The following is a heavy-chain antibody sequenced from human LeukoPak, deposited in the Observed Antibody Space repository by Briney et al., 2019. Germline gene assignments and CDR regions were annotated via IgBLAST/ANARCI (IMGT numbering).Heavy chain of an antibody. CDR2: IYYSGST. CDR3: ARGYSCGWHAYYYMDV. J-gene: IGHJ6*03. CDR1: GGSISSSSYY. D-gene: IGHD6-19*01. V-gene: IGHV4-39*01. Sequence: PSETLSLTCTVSGGSISSSSYYWGWIRQPPGKGLEWIGSIYYSGSTYYNPSLKSRVTISVDTSKNQFSLKLSSVTAADTAVYYCARGYSCGWHAYYYMDVWGKGTTVTVSS.